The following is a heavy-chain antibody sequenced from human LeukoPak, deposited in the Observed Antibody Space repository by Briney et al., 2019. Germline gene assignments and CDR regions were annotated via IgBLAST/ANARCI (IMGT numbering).Heavy chain of an antibody. CDR1: GSTSDDYG. J-gene: IGHJ5*02. Sequence: GGSLRLSCAASGSTSDDYGMSWVRQAPGKGLEWVSGINWNGGSTGYADSVRGRFTISRDNAKNSPYLQMTSLKAEDTALYYCARGGYGNSIILTWGQGTLVTVSS. V-gene: IGHV3-20*04. D-gene: IGHD5-12*01. CDR3: ARGGYGNSIILT. CDR2: INWNGGST.